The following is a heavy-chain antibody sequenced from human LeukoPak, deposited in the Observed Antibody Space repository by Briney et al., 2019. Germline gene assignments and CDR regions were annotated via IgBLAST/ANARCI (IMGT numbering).Heavy chain of an antibody. Sequence: GGSLRLSCAASGFTFSSYWMHWVRQAPGKGLVWVSRINSDGSSTGYADSVKGRFTISRDNAKNTLYLQMNSLRAEDTAVYYCARPAEYCSSTSCYSGDFDYWGQGTLVTVSS. CDR3: ARPAEYCSSTSCYSGDFDY. CDR2: INSDGSST. D-gene: IGHD2-2*01. J-gene: IGHJ4*02. CDR1: GFTFSSYW. V-gene: IGHV3-74*01.